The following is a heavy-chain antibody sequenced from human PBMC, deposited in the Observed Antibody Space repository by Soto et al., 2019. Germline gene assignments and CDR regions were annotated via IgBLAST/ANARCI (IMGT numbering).Heavy chain of an antibody. V-gene: IGHV1-2*02. CDR1: GYQFTGSS. Sequence: QVRLVQSGADVQRPGASMNISCQASGYQFTGSSLHWVRRAPGHGLQWMGMITPDTGSTTYAETFQERVTMTTDKSAGTVFLGLGRLTSDDTATYYCARQYCSGTSCYWYFDFWGQGTFVSVSS. CDR2: ITPDTGST. CDR3: ARQYCSGTSCYWYFDF. D-gene: IGHD2-2*01. J-gene: IGHJ4*02.